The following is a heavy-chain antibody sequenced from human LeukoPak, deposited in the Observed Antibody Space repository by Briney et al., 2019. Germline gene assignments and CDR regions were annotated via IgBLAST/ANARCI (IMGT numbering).Heavy chain of an antibody. Sequence: SETLSLTCTVSGGSISSYYWSWIRQPPGKGLEWIGYIYYSGSTNYNPSLKSRVTISVDTSKNQFSLKLSSVTAADTAVYYCARDLSYGDFIFDYWGQGTLVTVSS. CDR2: IYYSGST. V-gene: IGHV4-59*01. CDR1: GGSISSYY. D-gene: IGHD4-17*01. CDR3: ARDLSYGDFIFDY. J-gene: IGHJ4*02.